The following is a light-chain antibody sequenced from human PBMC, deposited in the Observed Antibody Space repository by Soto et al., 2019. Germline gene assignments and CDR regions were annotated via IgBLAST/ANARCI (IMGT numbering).Light chain of an antibody. CDR3: AAWDDSLNGYA. V-gene: IGLV1-44*01. CDR2: SND. CDR1: SSNIGINV. Sequence: QSVLTQPPSASGTPGQRVPISCSGSSSNIGINVLSWYQQLPGAAPKLLIYSNDQRPSGVPDRFSGSKSGTSASLAISGLQSEDEADYYCAAWDDSLNGYAFGPGTKVTVL. J-gene: IGLJ1*01.